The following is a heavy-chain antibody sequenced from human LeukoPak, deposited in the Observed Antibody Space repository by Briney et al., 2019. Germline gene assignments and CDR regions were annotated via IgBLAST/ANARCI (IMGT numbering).Heavy chain of an antibody. CDR2: IYYSGST. J-gene: IGHJ4*02. Sequence: SETPSLTCTVSGGSISSSSYYWGWIRQPPGKGLEWIGSIYYSGSTYYNPSLKSRVTISVDTSKNQFSLKLSSVTAADTAVYYCARRAPAAIDYWGQGTLVTVSS. CDR1: GGSISSSSYY. V-gene: IGHV4-39*01. CDR3: ARRAPAAIDY. D-gene: IGHD2-2*01.